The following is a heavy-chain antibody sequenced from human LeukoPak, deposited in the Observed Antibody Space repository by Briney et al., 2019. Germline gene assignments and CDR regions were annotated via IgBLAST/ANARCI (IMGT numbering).Heavy chain of an antibody. V-gene: IGHV1-24*01. CDR3: ATAQEMATILNY. Sequence: ASVKVSCKVSGYTLTELSMHWVRQAPGKGLEWMGGFDPEDGETIYAQKFQGRVTMTEDTSTDTACMELSSLRSEDTAVYYCATAQEMATILNYWGQGTLVTVSS. D-gene: IGHD5-24*01. CDR2: FDPEDGET. J-gene: IGHJ4*02. CDR1: GYTLTELS.